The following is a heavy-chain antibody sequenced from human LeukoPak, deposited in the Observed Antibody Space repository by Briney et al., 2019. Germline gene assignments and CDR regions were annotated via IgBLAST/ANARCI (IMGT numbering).Heavy chain of an antibody. J-gene: IGHJ6*03. D-gene: IGHD3-10*01. CDR1: GGSISSYY. CDR2: IYYSGST. Sequence: PSETLSLTCTVSGGSISSYYWSWIRQPPGKGLEWIGYIYYSGSTNYNPSLKSRVTISVDSSKNQFSLKLSSVTAADTAVYYCARGEITMVVYRVDYYMDVWGKGTTVTISS. V-gene: IGHV4-59*01. CDR3: ARGEITMVVYRVDYYMDV.